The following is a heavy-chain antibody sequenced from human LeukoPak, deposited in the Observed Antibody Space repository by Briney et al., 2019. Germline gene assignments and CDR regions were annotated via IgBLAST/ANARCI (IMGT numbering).Heavy chain of an antibody. V-gene: IGHV3-11*01. CDR3: ARVSYYGSGSYLYYFDY. CDR2: ISSSGSTI. J-gene: IGHJ4*02. CDR1: GFTFGDYY. Sequence: PGGSLRLSCAASGFTFGDYYTSWIRQAPGKGLEWVSYISSSGSTIYYADSVKGRFTISRDNAKNSLYLQMNSLRAEDTAVYYCARVSYYGSGSYLYYFDYWGQGTLVTVSS. D-gene: IGHD3-10*01.